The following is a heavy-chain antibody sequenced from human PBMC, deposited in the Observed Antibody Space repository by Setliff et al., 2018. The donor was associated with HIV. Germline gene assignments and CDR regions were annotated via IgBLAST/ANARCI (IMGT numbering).Heavy chain of an antibody. V-gene: IGHV4-38-2*01. CDR3: AIRTIWGDAFDI. CDR1: GYSLSSGFY. D-gene: IGHD3-16*01. J-gene: IGHJ3*02. Sequence: SETLSLTCSVSGYSLSSGFYWGWIRQAPGKGLEWIANIYHSGNTYHNPSLKSRVTTSLDTSKNQVSLRLSSVTAAGTAIYYCAIRTIWGDAFDIWGQGTMVTVS. CDR2: IYHSGNT.